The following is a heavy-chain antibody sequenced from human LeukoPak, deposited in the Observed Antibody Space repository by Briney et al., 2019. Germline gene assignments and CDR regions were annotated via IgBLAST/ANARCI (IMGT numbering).Heavy chain of an antibody. D-gene: IGHD1-26*01. J-gene: IGHJ4*02. Sequence: ASVKVSCKASGYTFTDYYIHWVRQAPGQGLEWVGWINPYSGATHYAQKVQGRVTMTGDTSITTAYIELSRLSSAATAVYSCARLRGGNNYHFDYWGQGTLVTVSS. CDR3: ARLRGGNNYHFDY. CDR2: INPYSGAT. V-gene: IGHV1-2*02. CDR1: GYTFTDYY.